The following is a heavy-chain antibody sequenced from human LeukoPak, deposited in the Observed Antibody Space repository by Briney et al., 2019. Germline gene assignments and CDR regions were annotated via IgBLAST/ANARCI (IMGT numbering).Heavy chain of an antibody. J-gene: IGHJ2*01. CDR2: IYTSGST. CDR1: GGSISSYY. Sequence: SXXLSLTCTVSGGSISSYYWSWIRQPAGKGLEWIGRIYTSGSTNYNPSLKSRVTMSVDTSKNQFSLKLSSVTAADTAVYYCARVPMVRGVPYWYFDLWGRGTLVTVSS. D-gene: IGHD3-10*01. V-gene: IGHV4-4*07. CDR3: ARVPMVRGVPYWYFDL.